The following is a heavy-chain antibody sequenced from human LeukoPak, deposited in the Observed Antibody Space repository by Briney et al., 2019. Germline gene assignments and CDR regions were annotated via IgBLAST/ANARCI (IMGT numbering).Heavy chain of an antibody. CDR1: GGPFSGYY. D-gene: IGHD3-10*01. Sequence: SETLSLTCAVYGGPFSGYYWSWIRQPPGKGLEWIGEINHSGSTNYNPFLKSRVTISVDTSKNQFSLKLSSVTAADTAVYYCARGTLYYYGSGSYQSANYFDYWGQGTLVTVSS. CDR2: INHSGST. J-gene: IGHJ4*02. V-gene: IGHV4-34*01. CDR3: ARGTLYYYGSGSYQSANYFDY.